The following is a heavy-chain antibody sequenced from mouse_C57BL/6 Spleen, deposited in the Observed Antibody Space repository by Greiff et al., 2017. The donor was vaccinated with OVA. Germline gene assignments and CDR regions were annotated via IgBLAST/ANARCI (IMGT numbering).Heavy chain of an antibody. D-gene: IGHD2-4*01. CDR1: GYTFTSYW. CDR2: IDPSDSYT. CDR3: ARRDDYDEGYAMDY. V-gene: IGHV1-69*01. Sequence: QVQLQQPGAELVMPGASVKLSCKASGYTFTSYWMHWVKQRPGQGLEWIGEIDPSDSYTNYNQKFQGKSTLTVDKSSSTAYMQLSSLTSEDAAVYYCARRDDYDEGYAMDYWGKGTSVTVSA. J-gene: IGHJ4*01.